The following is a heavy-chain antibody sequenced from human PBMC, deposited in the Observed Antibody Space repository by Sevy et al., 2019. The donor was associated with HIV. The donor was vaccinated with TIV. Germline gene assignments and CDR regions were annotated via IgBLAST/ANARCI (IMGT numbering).Heavy chain of an antibody. J-gene: IGHJ5*02. CDR2: FDPEDGET. Sequence: ASVKVSCKVSGYTLTELSMHWVRQAPGKGLEWMGGFDPEDGETIYAQKFQGRVTMTEDTSTDTAYMELSSLRSEDMAVYYCATVTITMVRGVIIKSRYNWFDPWRQGTLVTVSS. CDR1: GYTLTELS. CDR3: ATVTITMVRGVIIKSRYNWFDP. D-gene: IGHD3-10*01. V-gene: IGHV1-24*01.